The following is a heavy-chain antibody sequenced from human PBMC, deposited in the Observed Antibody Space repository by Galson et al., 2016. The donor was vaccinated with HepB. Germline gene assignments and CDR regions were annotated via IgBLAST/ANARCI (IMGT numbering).Heavy chain of an antibody. Sequence: TLSLTCAVYGGPFRGYNWTWIRQSPGKGLEWIGDINDRGTTNYNPSLAGRVTILGDTSKSQLSLKLSSVTAADTAVYYCARGLKRIPIFGVTDSKFLDYWGQGTLVTVSS. J-gene: IGHJ4*02. V-gene: IGHV4-34*01. D-gene: IGHD3-3*01. CDR3: ARGLKRIPIFGVTDSKFLDY. CDR1: GGPFRGYN. CDR2: INDRGTT.